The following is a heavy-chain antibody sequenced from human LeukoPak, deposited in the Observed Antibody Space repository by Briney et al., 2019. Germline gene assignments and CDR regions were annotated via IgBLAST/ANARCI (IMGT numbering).Heavy chain of an antibody. CDR1: GFTDSSNY. CDR2: MYSGGSK. D-gene: IGHD6-6*01. V-gene: IGHV3-53*01. CDR3: ARDSRIAARRSDAFDI. Sequence: GGSLRLSCAACGFTDSSNYMSGVRQARARGLEGVSVMYSGGSKYYAASVKGRFTISRDNSKNTLYLQMNSLRAEDTAVYYCARDSRIAARRSDAFDIWGQGTMVTVSS. J-gene: IGHJ3*02.